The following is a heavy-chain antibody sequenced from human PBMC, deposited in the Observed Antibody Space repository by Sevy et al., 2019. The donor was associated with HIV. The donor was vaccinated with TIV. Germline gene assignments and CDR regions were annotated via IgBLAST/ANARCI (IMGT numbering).Heavy chain of an antibody. J-gene: IGHJ4*02. CDR1: GYTLTELS. CDR2: FDPEDGET. V-gene: IGHV1-24*01. CDR3: ATDPGCSSTSCYEFDY. Sequence: ASVKVSCKVSGYTLTELSMHWVRQAPGKGLEWMGGFDPEDGETIYAQKFQGSVTMTEDTSTDTAYMELSSLRSEDTAVYYCATDPGCSSTSCYEFDYWGQGTLVTVSS. D-gene: IGHD2-2*01.